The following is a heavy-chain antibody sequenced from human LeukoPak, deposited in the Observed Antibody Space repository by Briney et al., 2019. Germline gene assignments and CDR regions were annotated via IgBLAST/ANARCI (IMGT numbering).Heavy chain of an antibody. CDR2: ISSSSNTI. V-gene: IGHV3-48*02. D-gene: IGHD3-9*01. Sequence: GGSLRLSCAASGFTFSSYSMNWVRQAPGKGLEWVSYISSSSNTIYYADSVKGRFAISRDNAKNSQYLQMNSLRDEDTAVYCCARRDRWLTGETAGCYFDYWGQGTLVTVSS. CDR3: ARRDRWLTGETAGCYFDY. CDR1: GFTFSSYS. J-gene: IGHJ4*02.